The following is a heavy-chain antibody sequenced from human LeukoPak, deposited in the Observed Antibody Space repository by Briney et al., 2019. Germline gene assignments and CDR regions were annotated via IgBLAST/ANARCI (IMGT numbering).Heavy chain of an antibody. V-gene: IGHV5-51*01. D-gene: IGHD7-27*01. CDR1: GYRFANYW. J-gene: IGHJ3*02. Sequence: GESLKITCQGSGYRFANYWIGWVRQMSGKGLEWMGIIYPEDSDTKYSPSVQGQVTISADKSISTAYLQWSSLKASDTAMYYCAIRGTGDLLGAFDIWGQGTMVTVSS. CDR2: IYPEDSDT. CDR3: AIRGTGDLLGAFDI.